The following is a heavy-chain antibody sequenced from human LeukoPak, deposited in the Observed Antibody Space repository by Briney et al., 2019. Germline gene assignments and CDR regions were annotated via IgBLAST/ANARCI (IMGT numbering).Heavy chain of an antibody. J-gene: IGHJ4*02. CDR2: ISYDGSNK. D-gene: IGHD4-23*01. Sequence: PGRSLRLSCAASGFTFSSYATHWVRQAPGKGLEWVAVISYDGSNKYYADSVKGRFTISRDNSKNTLYLQMNSLRAEDTAVYYCAKDRRTVVINYWGQGTLVTVSS. V-gene: IGHV3-30-3*01. CDR3: AKDRRTVVINY. CDR1: GFTFSSYA.